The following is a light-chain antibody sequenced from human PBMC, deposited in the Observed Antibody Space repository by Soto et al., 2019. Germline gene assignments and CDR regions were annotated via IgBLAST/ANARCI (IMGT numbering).Light chain of an antibody. CDR3: CSYAGNDIFGWV. Sequence: QSALTQPRSVSGSPGQSVTISCTGTSSDIGGYNYVSWYQQHPGKAPKLIIYDVNKRPSGVPDRFSGFKSGNTASLTISGLQAEDEADYYCCSYAGNDIFGWVFGGGTKLTVL. J-gene: IGLJ3*02. CDR1: SSDIGGYNY. CDR2: DVN. V-gene: IGLV2-11*01.